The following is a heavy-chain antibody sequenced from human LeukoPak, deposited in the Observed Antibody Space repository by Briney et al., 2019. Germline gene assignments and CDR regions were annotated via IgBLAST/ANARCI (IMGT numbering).Heavy chain of an antibody. J-gene: IGHJ4*02. D-gene: IGHD6-25*01. CDR1: GFTFSSYG. Sequence: GRSLRLSCAASGFTFSSYGMHWVRQAPGKGLEWVADIWYDGSNKYHADSVKGRFTISRDNSKNTLYLQMNSLRAEDTAVYYCARSAVRGVPFDYWGQGTLVTVSS. V-gene: IGHV3-33*01. CDR3: ARSAVRGVPFDY. CDR2: IWYDGSNK.